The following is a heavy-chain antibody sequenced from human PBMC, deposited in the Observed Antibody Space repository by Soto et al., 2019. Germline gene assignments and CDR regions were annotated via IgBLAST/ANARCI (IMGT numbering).Heavy chain of an antibody. Sequence: QITLKESGPTLVKPTQTLTLTCTFSGFSLSSTRMAVGWIRQPPGKALEWLALIYWDDDKRYSPFLKSRLTITTDTSKIQVVLTMSNMDPVDTDRYYCAHIVVAGLGYYFDYWGQGTLVTVSS. V-gene: IGHV2-5*02. D-gene: IGHD6-19*01. CDR1: GFSLSSTRMA. CDR3: AHIVVAGLGYYFDY. J-gene: IGHJ4*02. CDR2: IYWDDDK.